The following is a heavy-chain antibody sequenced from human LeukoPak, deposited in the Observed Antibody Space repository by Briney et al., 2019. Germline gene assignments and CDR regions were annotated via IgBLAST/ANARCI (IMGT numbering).Heavy chain of an antibody. CDR2: IHYTGST. J-gene: IGHJ4*02. Sequence: SETLSLTCTVSGGSISSSTYYWGWIRQPPGKGLEWIGTIHYTGSTYYTPSLKSRVTISVDTSKNQFSLKLSSVTAADTAVYYCARYSKYRAKYYFDYWGQGTLVTVSS. V-gene: IGHV4-39*07. CDR1: GGSISSSTYY. D-gene: IGHD2-21*01. CDR3: ARYSKYRAKYYFDY.